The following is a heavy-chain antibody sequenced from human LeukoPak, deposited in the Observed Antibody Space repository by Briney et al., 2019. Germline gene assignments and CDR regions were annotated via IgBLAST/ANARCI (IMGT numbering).Heavy chain of an antibody. J-gene: IGHJ4*02. D-gene: IGHD6-19*01. Sequence: PGRSLRLSCAASGFTFSSYGMHWVRQAPGKGLEWVAVISYDGSNKYYADSVKGRFTISRDNSKNTLYLQMNSLRAEDTAVYYCARDKGVNGWYGDYWGQGTLVTVSS. CDR2: ISYDGSNK. CDR3: ARDKGVNGWYGDY. V-gene: IGHV3-30*03. CDR1: GFTFSSYG.